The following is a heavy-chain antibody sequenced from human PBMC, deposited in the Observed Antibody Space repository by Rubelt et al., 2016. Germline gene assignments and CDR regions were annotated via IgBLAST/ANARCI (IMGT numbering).Heavy chain of an antibody. V-gene: IGHV3-21*01. CDR3: ARAYSSSSPFDY. Sequence: EVQLVESGGGLVQPGGSLRLSCAASGFTFSSYAMSWVRQAPGKGLEWVSSISSRSSFIYYADSVKGRFTISRDDAKNSLYLQMNSLRAEDTAVYYFARAYSSSSPFDYWGQGTLVTVSS. J-gene: IGHJ4*02. CDR2: ISSRSSFI. CDR1: GFTFSSYA. D-gene: IGHD6-6*01.